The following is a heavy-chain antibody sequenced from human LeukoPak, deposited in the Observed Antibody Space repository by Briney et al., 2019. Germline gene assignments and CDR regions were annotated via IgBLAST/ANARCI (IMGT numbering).Heavy chain of an antibody. CDR1: GFTLSNNW. J-gene: IGHJ4*02. D-gene: IGHD5-12*01. V-gene: IGHV3-7*01. CDR2: IKQDGSVK. Sequence: GGSLRLSCGASGFTLSNNWMTWVRQAPGRGLEWVASIKQDGSVKYYVDSVKGRFTISRDNARNSLSLQMNSLGVEDTAVYFCARWGQTSGYYYVDNWGQGTPVTVSS. CDR3: ARWGQTSGYYYVDN.